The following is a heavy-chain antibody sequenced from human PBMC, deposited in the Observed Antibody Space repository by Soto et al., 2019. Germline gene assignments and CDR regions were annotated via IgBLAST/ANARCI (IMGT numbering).Heavy chain of an antibody. J-gene: IGHJ4*02. V-gene: IGHV3-48*03. CDR1: GFTFTNYE. CDR2: ISSSGKTI. Sequence: GGSLRLSCAASGFTFTNYEMNWVRQAPGKGLGWISYISSSGKTISYADSVKGRFTISRDNAKNSLYLQMNSLRAEDTAVYYCAKGSFGFDYWGQGTLVTVSP. D-gene: IGHD3-10*01. CDR3: AKGSFGFDY.